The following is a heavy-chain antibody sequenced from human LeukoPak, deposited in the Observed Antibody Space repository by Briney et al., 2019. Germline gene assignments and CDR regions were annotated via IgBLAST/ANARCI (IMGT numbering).Heavy chain of an antibody. Sequence: SETLSLTCTVSTYSISSGYYWGWIRQPPGKGLEWIGNIYHNGNTNYNPSLKSRVTISVDTSKNQFSLKLSSVTAADAAVYYCARSTYGELPNYWGQGTLVTVSS. V-gene: IGHV4-38-2*02. J-gene: IGHJ4*02. CDR3: ARSTYGELPNY. D-gene: IGHD3-10*01. CDR1: TYSISSGYY. CDR2: IYHNGNT.